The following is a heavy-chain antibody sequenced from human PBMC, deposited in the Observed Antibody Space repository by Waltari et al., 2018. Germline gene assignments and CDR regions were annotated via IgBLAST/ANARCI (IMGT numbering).Heavy chain of an antibody. D-gene: IGHD3-22*01. V-gene: IGHV4-38-2*02. CDR1: GYSFSSVYY. CDR2: IYHSGST. J-gene: IGHJ2*01. CDR3: ARDRPYYDSSGLDL. Sequence: QVQLQESGPGLVKPSETLSLTCTVSGYSFSSVYYWGWIRQPPGKGLEWIGSIYHSGSTYYNPSLKSRVTISVDTSKNQFSLKLSSVTAADTAVYYCARDRPYYDSSGLDLWGRGTLVTVSS.